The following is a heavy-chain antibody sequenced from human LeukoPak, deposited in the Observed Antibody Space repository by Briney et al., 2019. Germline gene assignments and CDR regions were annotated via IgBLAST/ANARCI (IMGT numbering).Heavy chain of an antibody. V-gene: IGHV5-51*01. D-gene: IGHD3-22*01. CDR2: IYPGDSDT. CDR3: ARQHYYDSSGYRLFDY. Sequence: GESLKISCKGSGYSFTRYWIGWVRQMPGKGLELMGIIYPGDSDTRYSPSFQGQVTISADKSITTAYLQWSSLTASDAAMYYCARQHYYDSSGYRLFDYWGQGTLVTVSS. J-gene: IGHJ4*02. CDR1: GYSFTRYW.